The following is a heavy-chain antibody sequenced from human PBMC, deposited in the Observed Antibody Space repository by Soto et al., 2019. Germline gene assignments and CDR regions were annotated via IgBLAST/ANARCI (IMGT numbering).Heavy chain of an antibody. CDR1: GYTLTELS. CDR3: ATVSSGWYQSSDY. D-gene: IGHD6-19*01. CDR2: FDPEDGET. Sequence: GASVKVSCKVSGYTLTELSMHWVRQAPGKGHEWMGGFDPEDGETIYAQKFQGRVTMTEDTSTDTAYMELSSLRSEDTAVYYCATVSSGWYQSSDYWGQGTLVTVSS. V-gene: IGHV1-24*01. J-gene: IGHJ4*02.